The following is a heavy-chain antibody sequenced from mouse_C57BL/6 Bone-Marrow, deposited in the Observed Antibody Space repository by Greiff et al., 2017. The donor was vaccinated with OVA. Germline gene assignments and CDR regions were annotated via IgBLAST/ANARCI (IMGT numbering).Heavy chain of an antibody. Sequence: EVMLVESGGGLVQSGRSLRLSCATSGFTFSDFYMEWVRQAPGKGLEWIAASRNKANDYTTEYSASVKGRFIVSRDTSQSILYLQMNALRAEDTAIYYCARSKLGRFDYWGQGTTLTVSS. CDR3: ARSKLGRFDY. CDR2: SRNKANDYTT. D-gene: IGHD4-1*01. J-gene: IGHJ2*01. V-gene: IGHV7-1*01. CDR1: GFTFSDFY.